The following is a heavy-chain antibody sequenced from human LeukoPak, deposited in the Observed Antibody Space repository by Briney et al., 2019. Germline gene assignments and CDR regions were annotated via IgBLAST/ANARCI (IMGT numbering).Heavy chain of an antibody. CDR2: IGTSSNNT. D-gene: IGHD1-7*01. CDR3: ASGTVGNYALDY. J-gene: IGHJ4*02. Sequence: GGSLRLSCAASGLTFSRYNMNWVRQAPGKGLEWVSSIGTSSNNTYYTDSVKGRFTISRDNAKNSLYLQVDSLRVEDTAVYFCASGTVGNYALDYWGQGTLVTVSS. V-gene: IGHV3-21*01. CDR1: GLTFSRYN.